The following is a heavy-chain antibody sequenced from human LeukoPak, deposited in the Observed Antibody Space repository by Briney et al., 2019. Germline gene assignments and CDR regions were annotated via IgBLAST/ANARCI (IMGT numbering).Heavy chain of an antibody. CDR1: GYTFSNYW. CDR2: ISVGDSGT. CDR3: ARGLGYAGNYFDS. J-gene: IGHJ4*02. D-gene: IGHD5-18*01. Sequence: GESLKISCRGSGYTFSNYWIGWVRQMPGKGLEWMGIISVGDSGTRYSPSFQGQVTISDDKSISTAYLQWSSLEASDTAMYYCARGLGYAGNYFDSWGQGTLVTVSS. V-gene: IGHV5-51*01.